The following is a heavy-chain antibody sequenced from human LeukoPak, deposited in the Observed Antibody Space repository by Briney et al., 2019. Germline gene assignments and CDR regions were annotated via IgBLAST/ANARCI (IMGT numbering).Heavy chain of an antibody. J-gene: IGHJ6*02. Sequence: PGRSLRLSCAASGVTFSSYAMHWVRQAPGKGLEWVAVISYDGSNNYYADSVKGRFTISRDNSKDTLYLQMNSLRAEDTAVYYCAKGGYCSSTNCYYYYGMDVWGQGTTVIVSS. V-gene: IGHV3-30*18. CDR3: AKGGYCSSTNCYYYYGMDV. D-gene: IGHD2-2*01. CDR1: GVTFSSYA. CDR2: ISYDGSNN.